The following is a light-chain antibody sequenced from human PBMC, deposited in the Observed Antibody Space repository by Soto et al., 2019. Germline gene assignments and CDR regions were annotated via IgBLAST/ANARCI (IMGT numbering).Light chain of an antibody. Sequence: DIQMTQSPSSLSASVGDRVTITCRASQGIGNYLAWYQQKPGRVPKLLIHAATTLQSGVPSSFSGSGTGTDFPLTISSLQPEDAAIYFCQKCNSPPPFTFGPGTKVDIK. V-gene: IGKV1-27*01. CDR2: AAT. CDR3: QKCNSPPPFT. J-gene: IGKJ3*01. CDR1: QGIGNY.